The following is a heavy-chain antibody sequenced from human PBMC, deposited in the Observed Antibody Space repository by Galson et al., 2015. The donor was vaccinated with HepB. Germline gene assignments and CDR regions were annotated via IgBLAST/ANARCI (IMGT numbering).Heavy chain of an antibody. CDR3: ARAGSESPVVLWFGELLNKWFDP. CDR1: GYTFSSYV. D-gene: IGHD3-10*01. J-gene: IGHJ5*02. V-gene: IGHV1-3*01. CDR2: INAGNGNT. Sequence: SVKVSCKASGYTFSSYVMHWVRQAPGQRLEWMGWINAGNGNTKYSQKFQGRVTLTRETSTSTAYMELSSLRSEDTAVYYCARAGSESPVVLWFGELLNKWFDPWGQGTLVTVSS.